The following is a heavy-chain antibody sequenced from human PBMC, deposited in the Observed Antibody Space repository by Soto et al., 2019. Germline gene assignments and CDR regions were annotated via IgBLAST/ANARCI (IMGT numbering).Heavy chain of an antibody. CDR1: CGSISNGGYS. J-gene: IGHJ4*02. CDR2: IYHSGST. D-gene: IGHD6-19*01. Sequence: TLSLTCAVSCGSISNGGYSWSWIRQPPGKGLEWIGYIYHSGSTYYNPSLKSRIIINPDTSKNQFSLQLNSVIPEDTAVYYCARELRRGSVWYWTDSWGQGTLVTVSS. V-gene: IGHV4-30-2*05. CDR3: ARELRRGSVWYWTDS.